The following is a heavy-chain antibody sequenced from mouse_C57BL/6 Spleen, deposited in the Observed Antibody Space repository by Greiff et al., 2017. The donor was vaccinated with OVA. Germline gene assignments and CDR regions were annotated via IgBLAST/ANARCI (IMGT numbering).Heavy chain of an antibody. Sequence: VQLQQPGAELVKPGASVKLSCKASGYTFTSYWMQWVKQRPGQGLEWIGEIDPSDSYTNYNQKFKGKATLTVDTSSSTAYMQLSSLTSEDSAVYYCARGFTTVVATPFDYWGQGTTLTVSS. CDR3: ARGFTTVVATPFDY. D-gene: IGHD1-1*01. J-gene: IGHJ2*01. CDR1: GYTFTSYW. V-gene: IGHV1-50*01. CDR2: IDPSDSYT.